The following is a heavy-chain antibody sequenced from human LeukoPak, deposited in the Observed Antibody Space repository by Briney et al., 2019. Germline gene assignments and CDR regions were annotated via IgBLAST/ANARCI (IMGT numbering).Heavy chain of an antibody. D-gene: IGHD2-2*01. V-gene: IGHV1-18*01. Sequence: ASVQVSCMASRYTLTSYGNSWVRQAPGQGREWMGWISAYIGNTNYAQRLKGRVTMTTDTSTSTAYMELSSLRSDDTAVYYCATSHPIVPAAIEEFGFDYWGQGTLVTVSS. CDR3: ATSHPIVPAAIEEFGFDY. CDR2: ISAYIGNT. J-gene: IGHJ4*02. CDR1: RYTLTSYG.